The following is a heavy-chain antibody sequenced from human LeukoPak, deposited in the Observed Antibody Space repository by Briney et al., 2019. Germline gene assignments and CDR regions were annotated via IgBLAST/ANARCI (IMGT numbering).Heavy chain of an antibody. D-gene: IGHD6-25*01. CDR1: GFTVSSNS. J-gene: IGHJ4*02. CDR3: ARVQGGSGWIFYFDY. V-gene: IGHV3-53*01. CDR2: IYNGGDT. Sequence: GGSLRLSCAASGFTVSSNSLSWVRQAPGKGLEWVSIIYNGGDTYYADSVKGRFTISRDNSRNALYLEVNSLRAEDTAVYYCARVQGGSGWIFYFDYWGQGTLVTVSS.